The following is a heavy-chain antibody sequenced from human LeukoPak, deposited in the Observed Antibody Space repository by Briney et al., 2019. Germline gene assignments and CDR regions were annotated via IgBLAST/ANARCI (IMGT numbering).Heavy chain of an antibody. CDR3: ARVGPFHSFDY. V-gene: IGHV4-61*08. Sequence: SETLSLTCAVSGGSISSGGYYWSWIRQPPGKGLEWIGYIYYSGSTNYNPSLKSRVTISVDTSKNQFSLKLSSVTAADTAVYYCARVGPFHSFDYWGQGTLVTVSS. D-gene: IGHD3-16*01. CDR1: GGSISSGGYY. CDR2: IYYSGST. J-gene: IGHJ4*02.